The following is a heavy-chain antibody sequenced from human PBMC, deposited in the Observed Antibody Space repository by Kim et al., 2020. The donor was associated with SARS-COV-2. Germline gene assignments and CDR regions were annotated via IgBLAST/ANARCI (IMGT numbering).Heavy chain of an antibody. CDR2: INHSGST. V-gene: IGHV4-34*01. Sequence: SETLSLTCAVYGGSFSGYYWSWIRHPPGKGLEWIWEINHSGSTNYNTTPKIRGTISVDTSTNQFSLKLSSVTAADTAVYYCARVNYYDSSGYYPLYYYYGMNVWGQGTTVTVSS. D-gene: IGHD3-22*01. CDR3: ARVNYYDSSGYYPLYYYYGMNV. CDR1: GGSFSGYY. J-gene: IGHJ6*02.